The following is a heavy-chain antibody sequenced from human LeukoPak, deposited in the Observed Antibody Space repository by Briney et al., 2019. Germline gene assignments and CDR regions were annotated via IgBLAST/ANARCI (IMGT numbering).Heavy chain of an antibody. D-gene: IGHD2-15*01. Sequence: GGSLRLSCAASGFTFSSYSMNWVRQAPGKGLEWVSSISSSSSYIYYADSVKGRFTISRDNAKNSLYLQMNSLRAEDTAVYYCARDFSCSGGSCPGGYYYYYYMDVWGKGTTVTVSS. CDR1: GFTFSSYS. V-gene: IGHV3-21*01. J-gene: IGHJ6*03. CDR3: ARDFSCSGGSCPGGYYYYYYMDV. CDR2: ISSSSSYI.